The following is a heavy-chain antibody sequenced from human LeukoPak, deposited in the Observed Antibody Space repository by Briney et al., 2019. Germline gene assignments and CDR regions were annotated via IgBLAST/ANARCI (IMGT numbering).Heavy chain of an antibody. CDR1: GGSFSGYY. V-gene: IGHV4-34*01. CDR2: INHSGST. D-gene: IGHD6-6*01. J-gene: IGHJ4*02. CDR3: ARIPRSAGAARRYFDY. Sequence: SETLSLTCAVYGGSFSGYYWSWIRQPPGKGLEWIGEINHSGSTNYNPSLKSRVTISVDTSKNQFSLKLSSVTAADTAVYYCARIPRSAGAARRYFDYWGQGTLVTVSS.